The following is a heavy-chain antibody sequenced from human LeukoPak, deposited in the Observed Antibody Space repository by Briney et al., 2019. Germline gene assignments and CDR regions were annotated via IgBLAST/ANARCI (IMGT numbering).Heavy chain of an antibody. CDR2: ISAYNGNT. D-gene: IGHD6-19*01. Sequence: ASVKVSCKASGYTFTSYGISWVRQAPGQGLEWMGWISAYNGNTNYAQKLQGRVTMTTDTSTSTAYMELRSLRSDDTAVYYCARGMIAVAGGDYYGMDVWGQGTTVTVSS. V-gene: IGHV1-18*01. CDR1: GYTFTSYG. J-gene: IGHJ6*02. CDR3: ARGMIAVAGGDYYGMDV.